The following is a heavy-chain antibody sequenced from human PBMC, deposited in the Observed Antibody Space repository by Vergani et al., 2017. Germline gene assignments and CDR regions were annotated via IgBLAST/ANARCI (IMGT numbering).Heavy chain of an antibody. CDR3: ARDRGITMVRGVIKHYYYGMDV. V-gene: IGHV3-21*01. D-gene: IGHD3-10*01. J-gene: IGHJ6*02. Sequence: EVQLVESGGGLVKPGGSLRLSCAASGFTFSSYSMNWVRQAPGKGLEWVSSISSSSSYIYYADSVKGRFTISRDNAKNSLYLQMNSLRAEDTAVYYCARDRGITMVRGVIKHYYYGMDVWGQGTTVTVSS. CDR1: GFTFSSYS. CDR2: ISSSSSYI.